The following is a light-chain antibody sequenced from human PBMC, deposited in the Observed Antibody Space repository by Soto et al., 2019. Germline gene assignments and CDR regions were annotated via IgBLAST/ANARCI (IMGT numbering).Light chain of an antibody. CDR3: QQYNTSPRT. CDR2: GAS. CDR1: QSVGSNL. Sequence: EIVLTQSPGTLALSPGERATLYCRASQSVGSNLLAWYQQKRGQAPRLLIYGASNSATGIPDRFSGSGSGTDFTLTISRLEPEDFAVDYCQQYNTSPRTFGQGTKVEIK. V-gene: IGKV3-20*01. J-gene: IGKJ1*01.